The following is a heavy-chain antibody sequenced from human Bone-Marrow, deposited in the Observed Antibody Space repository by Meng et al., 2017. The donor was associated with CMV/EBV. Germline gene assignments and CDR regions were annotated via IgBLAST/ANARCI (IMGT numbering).Heavy chain of an antibody. CDR1: GGSLSGDY. D-gene: IGHD4-17*01. J-gene: IGHJ5*02. CDR3: ARGSYGRA. V-gene: IGHV4-34*01. Sequence: VQLSQCAEGMFESLGNLHLPCAVYGGSLSGDYWDWIRQPPGKGLEWIGEINHSGITNYNPSLTSRVTISVDTSKNPFSLKLSSVTAADTAVYYCARGSYGRAWGQGTLVTVSS. CDR2: INHSGIT.